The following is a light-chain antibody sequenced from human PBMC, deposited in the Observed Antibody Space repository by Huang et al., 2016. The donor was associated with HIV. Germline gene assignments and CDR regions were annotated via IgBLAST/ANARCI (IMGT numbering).Light chain of an antibody. V-gene: IGKV1-39*01. CDR1: QSINTY. CDR2: AAS. Sequence: DIQMTQSPSSLSASVGDRVTITCRASQSINTYLNWFQQKPGKAPKVLISAASTLQSGVPSRFSGGGSGTHFTLPITSLQPEDFATYYFQQTYTGVTFGQGTKVEIK. J-gene: IGKJ1*01. CDR3: QQTYTGVT.